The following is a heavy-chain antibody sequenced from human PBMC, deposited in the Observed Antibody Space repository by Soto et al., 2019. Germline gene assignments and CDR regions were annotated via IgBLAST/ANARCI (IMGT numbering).Heavy chain of an antibody. J-gene: IGHJ4*02. CDR3: ARDRWYYDFWRGLPRLDY. CDR1: GGSFSGYY. Sequence: PSETLSLTCAVYGGSFSGYYWSWIRQPPGKGLEWIGEINHSGSTNYNPSLKSRVTISVDTSKNQFSLKLSSVTAADTAVYYCARDRWYYDFWRGLPRLDYWGQGTLVTVSS. CDR2: INHSGST. V-gene: IGHV4-34*01. D-gene: IGHD3-3*01.